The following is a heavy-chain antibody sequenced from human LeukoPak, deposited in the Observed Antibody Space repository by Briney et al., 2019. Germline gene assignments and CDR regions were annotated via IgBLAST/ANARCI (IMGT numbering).Heavy chain of an antibody. CDR2: INPNSGGT. D-gene: IGHD3-10*01. J-gene: IGHJ4*02. CDR3: AREKTTNYYGSGSSPLGY. Sequence: ASVKVSCKASGYTFTGHYMHWVRQAPGQGLEWMGWINPNSGGTNYAQKFQGRVTMTRDTSISTAYMELSRLRSDDTAVYYCAREKTTNYYGSGSSPLGYWGQGTLVTVSS. CDR1: GYTFTGHY. V-gene: IGHV1-2*02.